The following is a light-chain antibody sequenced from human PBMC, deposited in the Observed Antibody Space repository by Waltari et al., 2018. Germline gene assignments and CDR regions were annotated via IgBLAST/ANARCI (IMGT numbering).Light chain of an antibody. CDR1: QSVSSY. CDR2: GAS. J-gene: IGKJ5*01. Sequence: EIVLTQSPATLSLSPGERATLSCRASQSVSSYLVWYQQKPGQTPRLLIYGASNRATGIPARFSGSGSGTDFTLTISSLESEDFAVYYCRQRSNWPITFGQGTRLEIK. CDR3: RQRSNWPIT. V-gene: IGKV3-11*01.